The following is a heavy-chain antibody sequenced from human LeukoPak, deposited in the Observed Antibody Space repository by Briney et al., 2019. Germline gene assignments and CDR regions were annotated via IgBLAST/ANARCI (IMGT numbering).Heavy chain of an antibody. CDR3: TSIFYDRGSAMAV. D-gene: IGHD3-22*01. CDR1: GFTFSGSA. CDR2: IRSKANSYAT. J-gene: IGHJ6*02. Sequence: PGGSLRLSCAASGFTFSGSAMHWVRQASGKGLEWVGRIRSKANSYATAYAASVKGRFTISRDDSKNTAYLQMNSLKTEDTAVYYCTSIFYDRGSAMAVWGQGTTVTVSS. V-gene: IGHV3-73*01.